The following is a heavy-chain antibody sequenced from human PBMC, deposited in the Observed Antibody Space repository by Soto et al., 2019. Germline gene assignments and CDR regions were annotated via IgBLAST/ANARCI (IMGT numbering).Heavy chain of an antibody. Sequence: QVQLVQSGAEVKKPGSSVKVSCEASGGTFSGHAISWVRQAPGQGPEWMGGLIPLFGTTQHAQNFQDRLTITSDKSTSTAYLELTSLRFEDTAIYFCARGPNWGYRFDSWGQGTLVTVSS. CDR3: ARGPNWGYRFDS. CDR1: GGTFSGHA. V-gene: IGHV1-69*06. D-gene: IGHD7-27*01. J-gene: IGHJ4*02. CDR2: LIPLFGTT.